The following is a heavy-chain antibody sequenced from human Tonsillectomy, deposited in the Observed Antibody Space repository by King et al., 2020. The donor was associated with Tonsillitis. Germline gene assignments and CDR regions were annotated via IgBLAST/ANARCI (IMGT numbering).Heavy chain of an antibody. CDR2: IGTAGDT. D-gene: IGHD6-13*01. V-gene: IGHV3-13*01. CDR3: ARATGYSSSWYRFAADWYFDL. CDR1: GFTFSSYD. Sequence: VQLVESGGGLVQPGGSLRLSCAASGFTFSSYDMHWVRQATGKGLEWVSAIGTAGDTYYPGSVKGRFTISRENAKNSLYLQMNSLRAGDTAVYYCARATGYSSSWYRFAADWYFDLWGRGTLVTVSS. J-gene: IGHJ2*01.